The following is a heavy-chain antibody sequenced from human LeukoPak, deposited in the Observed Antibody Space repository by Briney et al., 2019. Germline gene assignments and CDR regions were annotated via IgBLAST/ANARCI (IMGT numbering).Heavy chain of an antibody. J-gene: IGHJ6*03. V-gene: IGHV4-59*01. CDR1: GGSISSYY. D-gene: IGHD3-10*01. CDR2: VHYSSST. Sequence: SETLSLTCTVSGGSISSYYLSWIRQPPGQELEWFGYVHYSSSTNYNPPLKSRVTISVDTSKHQFSLKLSSVTTADTAVYYCARVEEGYGSGRRGNFYYYYMDVWGKGTAVTISS. CDR3: ARVEEGYGSGRRGNFYYYYMDV.